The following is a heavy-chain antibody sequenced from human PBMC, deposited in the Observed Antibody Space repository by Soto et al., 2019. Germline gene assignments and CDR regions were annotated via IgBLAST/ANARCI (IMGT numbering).Heavy chain of an antibody. J-gene: IGHJ4*02. CDR1: GGSISSYY. V-gene: IGHV4-59*01. D-gene: IGHD5-12*01. Sequence: PXXTLSLPFTVSGGSISSYYWRWILQPPGKGLEWIGYIYYSGSTNYNPSLKSRVTISVDTSKNQFSLKLSSVTAADTAVYYCARVWRGYSGYDSEYYFDYWGQGTLVTVSS. CDR3: ARVWRGYSGYDSEYYFDY. CDR2: IYYSGST.